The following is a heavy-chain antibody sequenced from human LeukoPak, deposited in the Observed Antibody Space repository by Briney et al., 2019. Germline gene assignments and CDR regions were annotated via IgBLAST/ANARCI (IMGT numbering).Heavy chain of an antibody. CDR2: INHSATT. D-gene: IGHD6-6*01. CDR3: ARGATIAARPFDY. V-gene: IGHV4-34*01. CDR1: GGSFSDYY. J-gene: IGHJ4*02. Sequence: PSETLSLTCAVSGGSFSDYYWNWIRQPPGKRLEWIGEINHSATTNYNPSLKSRVTISVDTSKNQFSLNLSSVTAADTAVYYCARGATIAARPFDYWGQGTLVTVSS.